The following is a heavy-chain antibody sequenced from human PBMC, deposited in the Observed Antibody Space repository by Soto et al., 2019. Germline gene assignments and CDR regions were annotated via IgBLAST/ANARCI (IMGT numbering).Heavy chain of an antibody. D-gene: IGHD4-17*01. CDR2: INPNSGGT. Sequence: FCKASGYTFTGYYMHWVRQAPGQGLEWMGWINPNSGGTNYAQKFQGRVTMTRDTSISTAYMELSRLRSDDTAVYYCARIMTTVTTAIYYYGMDVWGQGTTVTVSS. V-gene: IGHV1-2*02. CDR1: GYTFTGYY. CDR3: ARIMTTVTTAIYYYGMDV. J-gene: IGHJ6*02.